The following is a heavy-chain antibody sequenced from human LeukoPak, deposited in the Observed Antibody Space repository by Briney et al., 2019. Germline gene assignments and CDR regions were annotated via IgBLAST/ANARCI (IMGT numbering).Heavy chain of an antibody. V-gene: IGHV4-38-2*01. D-gene: IGHD5-24*01. CDR3: ARHEAEMATILGNY. CDR1: GYSISSGFY. CDR2: IHHSGST. Sequence: SETLSLTCAVSGYSISSGFYWGWIRQPPGKGLEWVGSIHHSGSTFYNPSLKSRVTISVDTSRNQFSLRLSSMTAADTAVYYCARHEAEMATILGNYWGQGTLVTVSS. J-gene: IGHJ4*02.